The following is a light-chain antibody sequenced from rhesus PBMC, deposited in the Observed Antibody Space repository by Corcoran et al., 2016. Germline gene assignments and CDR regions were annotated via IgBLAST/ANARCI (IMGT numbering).Light chain of an antibody. CDR1: ENVYNY. CDR2: KSS. Sequence: DIQMTQSPSSLSASVGDRVTITCWVSENVYNYLNWYQQKPGKAPKLLIYKSSTVQNGVPSRVTGSGSGTDYTFTINSLRPEDVATYYYQHTYGTPYRFSQGTKVEVK. CDR3: QHTYGTPYR. J-gene: IGKJ2*01. V-gene: IGKV1-74*01.